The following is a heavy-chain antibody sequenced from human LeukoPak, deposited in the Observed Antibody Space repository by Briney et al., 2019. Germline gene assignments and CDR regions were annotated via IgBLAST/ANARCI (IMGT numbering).Heavy chain of an antibody. V-gene: IGHV5-51*01. Sequence: HGESLKISCEGSGYSFSTYWIGWVRQMPGKGLEWMGIIYPSDSKTRYSPSFQGQVTISADKYITTAYLQWSSLKASDTAMYYCARARTVTIDDAFDIWGQGTMVTVSS. CDR1: GYSFSTYW. CDR2: IYPSDSKT. D-gene: IGHD4-17*01. CDR3: ARARTVTIDDAFDI. J-gene: IGHJ3*02.